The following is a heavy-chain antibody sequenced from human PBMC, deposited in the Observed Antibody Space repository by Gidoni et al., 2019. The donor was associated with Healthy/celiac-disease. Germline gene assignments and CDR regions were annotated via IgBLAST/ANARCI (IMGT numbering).Heavy chain of an antibody. CDR2: ISGSGGST. CDR1: GFTFSSYA. D-gene: IGHD3-22*01. V-gene: IGHV3-23*01. J-gene: IGHJ6*02. Sequence: EVQLLESGGGLVQPGGSLRLSCAASGFTFSSYAMSWVRQAPGKGLEWVSAISGSGGSTYYADSVKGRFTISSDNSKNTLYLQMNSLRAEDTAVYYCAKYYYDSSGYYYEYYYGMDVWGQGTTVTVSS. CDR3: AKYYYDSSGYYYEYYYGMDV.